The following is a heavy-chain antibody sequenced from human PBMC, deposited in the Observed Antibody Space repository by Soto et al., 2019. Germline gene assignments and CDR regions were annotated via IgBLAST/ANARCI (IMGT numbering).Heavy chain of an antibody. J-gene: IGHJ6*03. CDR2: INPNGGVR. CDR1: GDYFNDYY. Sequence: QVQLVQSGAEVRKPGASVTVSCRSSGDYFNDYYIHWVRQAPGQGFEWMGWINPNGGVRKYAQKCQGWVSMTSDTSIRTVYMQLRRLRSDETAVYYCARESGGATATLDYYYFYMDVWGTGTTVTVSS. CDR3: ARESGGATATLDYYYFYMDV. D-gene: IGHD5-12*01. V-gene: IGHV1-2*04.